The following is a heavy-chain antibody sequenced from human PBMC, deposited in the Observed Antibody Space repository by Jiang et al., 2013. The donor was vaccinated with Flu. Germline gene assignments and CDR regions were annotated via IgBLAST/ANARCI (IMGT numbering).Heavy chain of an antibody. J-gene: IGHJ2*01. V-gene: IGHV6-1*01. CDR3: ARALAVAGNAGWYYDL. CDR1: GDSVSSNSAA. CDR2: TYYRSKWYD. D-gene: IGHD6-19*01. Sequence: QTLSLTCAISGDSVSSNSAAWSWIRQSPSRGLEWLGRTYYRSKWYDDYAVSVKSRITINPDTSKNQFSLQLNSVTPEDTAVYYCARALAVAGNAGWYYDLWGRGTLVT.